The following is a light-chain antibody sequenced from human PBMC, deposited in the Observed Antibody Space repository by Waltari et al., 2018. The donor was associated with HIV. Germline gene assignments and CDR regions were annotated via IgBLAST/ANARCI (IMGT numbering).Light chain of an antibody. CDR1: QSVLYSSNNENY. CDR2: WAS. CDR3: QQYLSAPFT. Sequence: DIVMTQSPDSLAVSLGERATINCKSSQSVLYSSNNENYLAWYQQKPGQPPRLLIYWASTRESGVPDRFSGSGSGTDFTRTISSLQAEDVAIYYCQQYLSAPFTFGQGSKLEIK. V-gene: IGKV4-1*01. J-gene: IGKJ2*01.